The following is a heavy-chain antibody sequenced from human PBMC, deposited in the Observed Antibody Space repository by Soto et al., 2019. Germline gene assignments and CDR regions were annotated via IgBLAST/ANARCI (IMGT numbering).Heavy chain of an antibody. CDR2: ISSSGSTI. CDR3: ARDGITMVRGVPPAVYYYYYMDV. J-gene: IGHJ6*03. V-gene: IGHV3-11*01. D-gene: IGHD3-10*01. CDR1: GFTFSDYY. Sequence: GESLKISCAASGFTFSDYYMSWIRQAPGKGLEWVSYISSSGSTIYYADSVKGRFTISRDNAKNSLYLQMNSLRAEDTAVYYCARDGITMVRGVPPAVYYYYYMDVWGKGTTVTVSS.